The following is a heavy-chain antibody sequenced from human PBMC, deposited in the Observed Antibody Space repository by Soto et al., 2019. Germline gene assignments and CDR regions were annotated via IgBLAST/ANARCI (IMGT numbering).Heavy chain of an antibody. D-gene: IGHD3-9*01. CDR3: ARYLPSAAFDI. CDR2: IFFYSETP. Sequence: PSETLSLTCTVSGDSVSSGSYYWSWLRQYPGRGLEWMGYIFFYSETPSYNPSLKRRVSLSLDTSQNQFSLRLTSVTAADTAVYYCARYLPSAAFDIWGQGTMVTVSS. V-gene: IGHV4-31*03. CDR1: GDSVSSGSYY. J-gene: IGHJ3*02.